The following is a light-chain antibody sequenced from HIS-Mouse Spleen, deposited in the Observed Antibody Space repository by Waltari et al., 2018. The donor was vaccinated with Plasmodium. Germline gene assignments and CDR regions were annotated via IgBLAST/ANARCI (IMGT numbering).Light chain of an antibody. V-gene: IGLV2-23*03. CDR2: EGS. J-gene: IGLJ3*02. CDR1: SSYFGSYNL. Sequence: QSALTQPASVSGSPGQSITISCTGTSSYFGSYNLVSWSQQHPGKAPKLMIYEGSKRPSGVSNRFSGSKSGNTASLTISGLQAEDEADYYCCSYAGSSTFVFGGGTKLTVL. CDR3: CSYAGSSTFV.